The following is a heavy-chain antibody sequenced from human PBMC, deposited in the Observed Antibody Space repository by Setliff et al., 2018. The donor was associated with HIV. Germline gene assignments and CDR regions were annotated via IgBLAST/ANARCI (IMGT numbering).Heavy chain of an antibody. V-gene: IGHV1-18*01. CDR1: GYTFSTYD. D-gene: IGHD1-26*01. CDR2: ISVHNGNT. J-gene: IGHJ4*02. CDR3: ARGGRGSRFDY. Sequence: ASVKVSCKASGYTFSTYDINWVRQAPGQGFEWVGWISVHNGNTDCAQNLQDRVTMTTDISTNTAYMELRSLRSDDTAVYYCARGGRGSRFDYWGQGTLVTVSS.